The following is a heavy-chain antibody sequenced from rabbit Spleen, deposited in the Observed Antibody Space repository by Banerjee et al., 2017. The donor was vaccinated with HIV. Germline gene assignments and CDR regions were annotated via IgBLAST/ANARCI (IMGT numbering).Heavy chain of an antibody. CDR2: IYPVFGIT. V-gene: IGHV1S40*01. D-gene: IGHD3-1*01. J-gene: IGHJ4*01. CDR3: VRDTWAFNL. Sequence: QSLEESGGDLVKPGASLTLTCTASGVSFSFNSYMCWVRQTPGKGLEWIACIYPVFGITYYASWVNGRFSISRENTQNTVSLQMNSLTAADTATYFCVRDTWAFNLWGQGTLVTVS. CDR1: GVSFSFNSY.